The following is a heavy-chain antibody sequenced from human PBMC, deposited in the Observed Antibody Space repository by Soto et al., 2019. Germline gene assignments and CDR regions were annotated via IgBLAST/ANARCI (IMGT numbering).Heavy chain of an antibody. V-gene: IGHV3-66*01. J-gene: IGHJ4*02. Sequence: EVQLVESGEGVAQPGGSLRLSCATSGFSVRSNYMHWVRQAPGKGLEWVSIIYRGSGGSTYYADSVKGRFTNSSDTSKDTVFLQMNSLRAADTAMYYCASRRYGSGSRGGQGTLVTVSS. D-gene: IGHD3-10*01. CDR1: GFSVRSNY. CDR2: IYRGSGGST. CDR3: ASRRYGSGSR.